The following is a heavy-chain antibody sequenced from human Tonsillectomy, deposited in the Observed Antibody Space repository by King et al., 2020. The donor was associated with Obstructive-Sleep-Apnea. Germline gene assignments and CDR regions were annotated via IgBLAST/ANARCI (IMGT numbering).Heavy chain of an antibody. CDR1: GFTFSSYA. CDR2: TSYDGSNK. D-gene: IGHD4-17*01. J-gene: IGHJ6*02. Sequence: QLVQSGGGVVQPGRSLRLSCAASGFTFSSYAMHWVRQAPGKGLEWVAVTSYDGSNKYYADSVKGRFTISRDNSKNTLYLQMNSLRAEDTAVYYCAHMTTVNYYYYYGMDVWGQGTTVTVSS. CDR3: AHMTTVNYYYYYGMDV. V-gene: IGHV3-30*04.